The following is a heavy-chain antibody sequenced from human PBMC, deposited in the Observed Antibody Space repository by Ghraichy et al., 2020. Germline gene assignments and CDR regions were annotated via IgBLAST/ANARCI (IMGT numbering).Heavy chain of an antibody. V-gene: IGHV1-18*04. J-gene: IGHJ4*02. CDR2: ISAYNGKT. CDR3: ARDDPTYYNDSSGYYSGYFDY. D-gene: IGHD3-22*01. Sequence: ASVKVSCKASGYTFTSYGISWVRQAPGQGLEWMGVISAYNGKTNYAQKLKGRVTMTTDTSTSTAYMELRSLRSDDTAVYYCARDDPTYYNDSSGYYSGYFDYWGQGTRVTVSS. CDR1: GYTFTSYG.